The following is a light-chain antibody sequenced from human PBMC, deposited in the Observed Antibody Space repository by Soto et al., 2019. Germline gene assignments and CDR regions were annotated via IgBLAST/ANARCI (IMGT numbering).Light chain of an antibody. CDR2: DVS. CDR3: SSYTGSSTLSV. CDR1: SSDVGSYNY. V-gene: IGLV2-14*01. Sequence: QSVLTQPASVSGSPGQSITISCTGTSSDVGSYNYVSWYQQHPCKAPKLMIYDVSNRPSGVSNRFSGSKSGNTASLTISGLQAEDEADYYCSSYTGSSTLSVFGTGTKVTVL. J-gene: IGLJ1*01.